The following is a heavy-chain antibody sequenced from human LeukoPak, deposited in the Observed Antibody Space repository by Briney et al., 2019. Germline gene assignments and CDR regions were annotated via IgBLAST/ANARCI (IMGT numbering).Heavy chain of an antibody. Sequence: PGGSLGLSCAASGLTFSNYWMDWVRQAPGKGLEWVANIKQDGSEKSYVDSVKGRFIISRDNAKNSLYLQMNTLRADDTAVYYCARDGFGTGSNWGQGTLVTVSS. D-gene: IGHD3-16*01. CDR3: ARDGFGTGSN. J-gene: IGHJ4*02. CDR2: IKQDGSEK. CDR1: GLTFSNYW. V-gene: IGHV3-7*03.